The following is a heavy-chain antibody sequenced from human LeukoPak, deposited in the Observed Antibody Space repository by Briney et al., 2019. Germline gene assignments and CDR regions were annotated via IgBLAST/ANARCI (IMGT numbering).Heavy chain of an antibody. Sequence: PGRSLRLSCSASGFSFSAYAMHWVRQAPGRGLEYVSAIGPSGTSTYFADSVKGRFTISRDNSKNTVYLQMSSLRTEDTAVYFCTGSTTGYYSYWGQGTLVTVSS. J-gene: IGHJ4*02. CDR1: GFSFSAYA. D-gene: IGHD3-9*01. CDR3: TGSTTGYYSY. V-gene: IGHV3-64D*06. CDR2: IGPSGTST.